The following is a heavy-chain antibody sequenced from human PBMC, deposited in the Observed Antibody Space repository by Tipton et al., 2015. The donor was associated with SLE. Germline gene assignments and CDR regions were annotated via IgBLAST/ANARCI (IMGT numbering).Heavy chain of an antibody. V-gene: IGHV4-34*12. D-gene: IGHD3-10*01. CDR2: VFQTGST. CDR1: GGSFSSYH. J-gene: IGHJ4*02. CDR3: ARDTYYAFDY. Sequence: GLVKPSETLSLTCGIYGGSFSSYHWSWIRQPPGKGLEWIGDVFQTGSTSYNPSLESRLTISVDTSKNQFSLKVTSVTAADTAVYYCARDTYYAFDYWGQGRLVTVSS.